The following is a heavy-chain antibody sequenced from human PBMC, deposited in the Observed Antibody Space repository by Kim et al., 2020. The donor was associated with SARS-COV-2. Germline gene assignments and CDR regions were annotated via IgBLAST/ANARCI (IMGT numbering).Heavy chain of an antibody. D-gene: IGHD3-22*01. CDR3: ARSHYYDSSGYLGAFDY. CDR1: GFTFSSYA. J-gene: IGHJ4*02. V-gene: IGHV3-30*04. Sequence: GGSLRLSCAASGFTFSSYAMHWVRQAPGKGLEWVAVISYDGSNKYYADSVKGRFTISRDNSKNTLYLQMNSLRAEDTAVYYCARSHYYDSSGYLGAFDYWGQGTLGTVSS. CDR2: ISYDGSNK.